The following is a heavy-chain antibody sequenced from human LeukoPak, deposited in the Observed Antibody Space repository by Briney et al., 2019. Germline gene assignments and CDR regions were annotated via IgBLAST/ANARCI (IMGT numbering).Heavy chain of an antibody. D-gene: IGHD2-21*02. Sequence: PGGSLRLSCAAPGFTFSHYGMTWVRQAPGKGLEWVSAISGSGGSTYYAGSVKGRFTISRDNSKNTLYLQMNSLRADDTAVYYCAKGHHVTAIDYWGQGTLVTVSS. CDR2: ISGSGGST. J-gene: IGHJ4*02. V-gene: IGHV3-23*01. CDR1: GFTFSHYG. CDR3: AKGHHVTAIDY.